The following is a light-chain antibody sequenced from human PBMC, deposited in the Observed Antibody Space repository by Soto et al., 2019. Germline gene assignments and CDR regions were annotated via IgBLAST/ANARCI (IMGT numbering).Light chain of an antibody. V-gene: IGKV1-39*01. Sequence: DIHMTQSPASLSASLGDRVTITVRAIQSISSYLNWYQQKPGKAPKLLIYAASSLQSGVPSRFSGSGSGTDFTLTISSLQPEDFATYYCQQSYSTQTFGQGTKVDIK. J-gene: IGKJ1*01. CDR3: QQSYSTQT. CDR1: QSISSY. CDR2: AAS.